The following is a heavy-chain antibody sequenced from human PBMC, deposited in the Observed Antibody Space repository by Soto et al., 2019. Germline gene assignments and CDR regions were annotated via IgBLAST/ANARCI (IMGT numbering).Heavy chain of an antibody. CDR2: IIPIFGTA. D-gene: IGHD6-6*01. Sequence: SVKVSCKASGGTFSSYAISWVRQAPGQGLEWMGGIIPIFGTANYAQKFQGRVTITADESTSTAYMELSSLRSEDTAVYYCARGGCSSSRDLDCWGRGTLVTVAS. V-gene: IGHV1-69*13. CDR3: ARGGCSSSRDLDC. J-gene: IGHJ4*02. CDR1: GGTFSSYA.